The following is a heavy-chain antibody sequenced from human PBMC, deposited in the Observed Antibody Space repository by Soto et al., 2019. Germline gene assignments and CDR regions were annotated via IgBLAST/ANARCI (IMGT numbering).Heavy chain of an antibody. V-gene: IGHV5-51*01. CDR2: IYPGDSDT. J-gene: IGHJ6*02. CDR3: AGGGVRGVITRTRDYYGMDV. D-gene: IGHD3-10*01. Sequence: GESLKISCKGSGYSFGIFWIAWVRQMPGKGLEWMGIIYPGDSDTRYSPSFQGQVTISADKSISTAYLQWSSLKAANTAMYYCAGGGVRGVITRTRDYYGMDVWGQGTTVTVSS. CDR1: GYSFGIFW.